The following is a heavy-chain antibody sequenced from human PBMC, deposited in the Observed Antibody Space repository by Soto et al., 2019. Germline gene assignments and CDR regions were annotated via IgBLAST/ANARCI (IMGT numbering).Heavy chain of an antibody. Sequence: QVQLVESGGGVVQPGRSLRLSCAASGFTFSSYIMHWVRQAPGKGLEWVAMILHDGNNKYYADSVKGRFTISRDNSKNTLNLKMNSLTTEDTAIYYCARDDEDGSYCDLGYWGQGTLVTVSS. CDR1: GFTFSSYI. J-gene: IGHJ4*02. D-gene: IGHD3-10*01. CDR3: ARDDEDGSYCDLGY. CDR2: ILHDGNNK. V-gene: IGHV3-30-3*01.